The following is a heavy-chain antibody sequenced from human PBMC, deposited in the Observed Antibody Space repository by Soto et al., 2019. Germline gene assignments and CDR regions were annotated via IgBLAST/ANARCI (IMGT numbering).Heavy chain of an antibody. J-gene: IGHJ4*02. Sequence: QMQLQESGPRLVKPSETLSLTCAVSSASISSEQRWSWVRQPPGKGLEWIGEIHHSGSTNNNPSLKSXXTXSXVKSKNQFSLNLSSVTAADTAVYYCARSFGWYAIDQWGQGTLVTVSS. CDR2: IHHSGST. D-gene: IGHD6-19*01. CDR3: ARSFGWYAIDQ. CDR1: SASISSEQR. V-gene: IGHV4-4*02.